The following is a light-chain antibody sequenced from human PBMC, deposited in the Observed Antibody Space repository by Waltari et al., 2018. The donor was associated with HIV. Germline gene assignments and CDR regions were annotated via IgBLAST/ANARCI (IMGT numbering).Light chain of an antibody. CDR2: WSS. Sequence: DIVMTQSPDSLAVSLGERVTISCRSSRTVFYNSNSQTYLAWYQQKPGQPPRVLFYWSSTRAAGVPDRFSGSGSGTDFSLTISGLQAEDVALYYCQQYYSLPTTFGGGTKVEIK. CDR3: QQYYSLPTT. J-gene: IGKJ4*01. V-gene: IGKV4-1*01. CDR1: RTVFYNSNSQTY.